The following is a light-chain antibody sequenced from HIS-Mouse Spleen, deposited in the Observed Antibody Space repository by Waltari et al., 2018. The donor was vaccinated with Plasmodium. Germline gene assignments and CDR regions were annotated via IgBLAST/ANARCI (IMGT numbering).Light chain of an antibody. CDR3: QQYNNWSFT. CDR2: GAS. CDR1: QSVSSN. Sequence: EIVMTQSPATLSVSPGETATLSCRASQSVSSNLAWYQQKPGQAPRFLIYGASTRATGIPARFSGSGSGTEFTLTISSLQSEDFAVYYCQQYNNWSFTFGPGTKVDIK. J-gene: IGKJ3*01. V-gene: IGKV3-15*01.